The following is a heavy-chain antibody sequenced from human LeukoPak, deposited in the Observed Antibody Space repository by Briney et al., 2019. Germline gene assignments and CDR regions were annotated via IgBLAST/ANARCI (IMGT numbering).Heavy chain of an antibody. D-gene: IGHD5-18*01. CDR2: IKQGGSEK. CDR3: ARPASKGGYSYGPAFDY. V-gene: IGHV3-7*01. Sequence: GGSLRLSCAASGFTFSSYWMSWVRQAPGKGLEWVANIKQGGSEKYHVDSVKGRFTISRDNAKNSLYLQMNSLRAEDTAVYYCARPASKGGYSYGPAFDYWGQGTLVTVSS. J-gene: IGHJ4*02. CDR1: GFTFSSYW.